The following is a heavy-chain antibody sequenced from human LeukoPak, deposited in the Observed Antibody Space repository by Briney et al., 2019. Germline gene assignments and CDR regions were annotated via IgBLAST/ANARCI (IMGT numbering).Heavy chain of an antibody. Sequence: PGGSLRLSCAASGFTFSSYAMSWVRQAPGKGLEWVSAISGSGGSTYYADSVKGRFTISRDNSKNTLYLQMNSLRAEDTAVYYCAKALRYSSSWRGPFDYWGQGTLVTVSS. CDR1: GFTFSSYA. J-gene: IGHJ4*02. CDR3: AKALRYSSSWRGPFDY. V-gene: IGHV3-23*01. CDR2: ISGSGGST. D-gene: IGHD6-13*01.